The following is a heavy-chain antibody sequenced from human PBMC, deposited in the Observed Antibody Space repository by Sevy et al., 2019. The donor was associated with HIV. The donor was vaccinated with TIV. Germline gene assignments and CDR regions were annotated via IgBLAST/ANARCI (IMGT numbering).Heavy chain of an antibody. D-gene: IGHD3-9*01. CDR2: IDPSDSYT. Sequence: GESLKISCKGSGYSFTSYWISWVRQMPGKGLEWMGRIDPSDSYTNYSPSFQGHVTISADKSISTAYLQWSSLKASDTAMYYCARHARLKFGLGSGHFDYWGQGTLVTVSS. CDR1: GYSFTSYW. J-gene: IGHJ4*02. CDR3: ARHARLKFGLGSGHFDY. V-gene: IGHV5-10-1*01.